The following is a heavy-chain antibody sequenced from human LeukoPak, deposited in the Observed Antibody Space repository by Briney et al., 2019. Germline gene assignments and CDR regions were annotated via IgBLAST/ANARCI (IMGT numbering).Heavy chain of an antibody. V-gene: IGHV7-4-1*02. CDR3: ATRSPSADAFDI. Sequence: ASVKVSWKASGYTFNRNAINWVRQAAGQGLEWMGWINTKTGTPTYAQGFTGRFVFSLDISVTTAYLQISNLKAEDTAFYYCATRSPSADAFDIWGQGTMVTVSS. CDR1: GYTFNRNA. CDR2: INTKTGTP. J-gene: IGHJ3*02.